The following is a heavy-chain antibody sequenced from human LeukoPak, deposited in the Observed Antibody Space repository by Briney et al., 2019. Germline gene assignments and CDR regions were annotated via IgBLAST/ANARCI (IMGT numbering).Heavy chain of an antibody. D-gene: IGHD1-26*01. CDR3: ARGGSPRGYYYGMDV. V-gene: IGHV3-64*02. J-gene: IGHJ6*02. Sequence: GGSQRLSCAASGFIFSSYVMHWVRQAPGKGLEYVSAVSGNGDTTYYADSVKGRFAISRDNSKNTLYLQVGRLRAEDMAVYYCARGGSPRGYYYGMDVWGQGTTVTVSS. CDR2: VSGNGDTT. CDR1: GFIFSSYV.